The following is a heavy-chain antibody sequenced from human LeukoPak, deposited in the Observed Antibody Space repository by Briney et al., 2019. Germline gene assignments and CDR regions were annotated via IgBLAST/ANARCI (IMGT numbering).Heavy chain of an antibody. D-gene: IGHD1-26*01. CDR1: GFTFSSYA. J-gene: IGHJ4*02. CDR3: AKVIVGATGYFDY. V-gene: IGHV3-23*01. CDR2: ISGSGGST. Sequence: GGSLRLSCAASGFTFSSYAMSWVRQAPGKGLEWVSAISGSGGSTYYADSVKGRFTISRDNPKNTLYLQMNSLRAEDTAVYYCAKVIVGATGYFDYWGQGTLVTVSS.